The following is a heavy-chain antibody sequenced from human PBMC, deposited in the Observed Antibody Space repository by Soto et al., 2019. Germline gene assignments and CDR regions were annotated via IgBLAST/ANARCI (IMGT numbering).Heavy chain of an antibody. CDR2: TYYSGST. Sequence: SETLSLTCTVSGGSISSSSYYWGWIRQPPGKGLEWIGSTYYSGSTYYNPSLKSRVTISVDTSKNQLSLKLSSVTAADTAVYYCTITMRAFDYWGQGTLVTVSS. J-gene: IGHJ4*02. D-gene: IGHD3-22*01. CDR3: TITMRAFDY. V-gene: IGHV4-39*01. CDR1: GGSISSSSYY.